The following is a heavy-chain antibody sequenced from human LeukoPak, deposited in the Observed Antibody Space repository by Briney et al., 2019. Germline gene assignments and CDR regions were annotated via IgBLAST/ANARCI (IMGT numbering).Heavy chain of an antibody. CDR2: INPNSGGT. CDR3: ALSTTGSEGFDY. Sequence: ASVTVSFKSSGYTFTVYYMHWVRQAPGQGLEWMGWINPNSGGTNYARKFQGRVTMTRDTSISTAYMELSRLRSDDTAVYYCALSTTGSEGFDYWGQGTLVTVSS. CDR1: GYTFTVYY. J-gene: IGHJ4*02. D-gene: IGHD4-17*01. V-gene: IGHV1-2*02.